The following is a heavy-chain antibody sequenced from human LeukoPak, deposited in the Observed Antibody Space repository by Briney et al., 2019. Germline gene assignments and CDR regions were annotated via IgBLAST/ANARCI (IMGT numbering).Heavy chain of an antibody. Sequence: GGSLRLSCVASEFIFTSYAMHWVRQAPGKGPEWVSSISHRGTFTYYADSVKGRFTISRDNSKNTLYLQMNSLRAEDTAVYYCARGVGSSGYWGQGTLVTVSS. CDR2: ISHRGTFT. CDR1: EFIFTSYA. D-gene: IGHD6-6*01. V-gene: IGHV3-NL1*01. CDR3: ARGVGSSGY. J-gene: IGHJ4*02.